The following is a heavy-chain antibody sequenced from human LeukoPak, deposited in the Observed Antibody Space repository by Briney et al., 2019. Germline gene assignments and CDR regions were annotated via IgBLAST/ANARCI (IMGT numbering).Heavy chain of an antibody. CDR2: INAYNGNT. V-gene: IGHV1-18*01. CDR1: GYTFTSYG. D-gene: IGHD5-24*01. Sequence: ASVKVSCKASGYTFTSYGISWVRQAPGQGLEWMGWINAYNGNTNYAQKLQGRVPMTTDTSTSTAYMELRSLRSDDTAVYYCARAATADYWFDPWGQGTLVTVSS. J-gene: IGHJ5*02. CDR3: ARAATADYWFDP.